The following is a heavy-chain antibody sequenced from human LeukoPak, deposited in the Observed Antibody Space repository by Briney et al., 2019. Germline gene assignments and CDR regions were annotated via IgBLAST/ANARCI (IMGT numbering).Heavy chain of an antibody. CDR3: ARDPDLYSSSSGNNWFDP. V-gene: IGHV1-18*01. J-gene: IGHJ5*02. CDR1: GYTFTSYG. Sequence: ASVKVSCKASGYTFTSYGISWVRQAPGQGLEWMGWISAYNGNTNYAQKLQGRVTMTTDTSTSTAYMELRSLRSDDTAVYYCARDPDLYSSSSGNNWFDPWGQGTLVTVSS. D-gene: IGHD6-6*01. CDR2: ISAYNGNT.